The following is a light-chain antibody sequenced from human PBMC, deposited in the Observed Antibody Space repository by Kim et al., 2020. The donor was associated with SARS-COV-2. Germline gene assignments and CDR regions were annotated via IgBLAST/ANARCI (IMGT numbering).Light chain of an antibody. CDR1: KLGDKY. V-gene: IGLV3-1*01. CDR3: QAWDSSTAV. J-gene: IGLJ3*02. Sequence: SVSPGQTASITCSGDKLGDKYACCYQQKPGQSPVLVIYQDTKRPAGIPERFSGSNSGNTATLTISGTQAMDEADYYCQAWDSSTAVFGGGTQLTVL. CDR2: QDT.